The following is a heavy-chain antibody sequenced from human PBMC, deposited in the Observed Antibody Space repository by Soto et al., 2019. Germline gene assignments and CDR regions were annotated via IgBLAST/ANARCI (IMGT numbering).Heavy chain of an antibody. CDR3: ARGLRGYYDILTGYPPPDY. CDR1: GYTFTGYY. D-gene: IGHD3-9*01. CDR2: INPNSGGT. V-gene: IGHV1-2*04. J-gene: IGHJ4*02. Sequence: GASVKVSCKASGYTFTGYYMHWVRQAPGQGLEWMGWINPNSGGTNYAQKFQGWVTMTRDTSISTAYMELSRLRSDDTAVYYCARGLRGYYDILTGYPPPDYWGQGTLVTVSS.